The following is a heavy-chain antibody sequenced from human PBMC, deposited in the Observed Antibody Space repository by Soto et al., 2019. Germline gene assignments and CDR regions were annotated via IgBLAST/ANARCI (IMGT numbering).Heavy chain of an antibody. Sequence: QVQLVQSGAEVKKPGSSVKVSSKASGGTFSSYTISWVRQAPGQGLEWMGRIIPILGIANYAQKFQGRVTITADKSTSTAYMELSRLRSEDTAVYYCAPKLADSSGWTGGFDYWGQGTLVTVSS. V-gene: IGHV1-69*02. CDR1: GGTFSSYT. CDR3: APKLADSSGWTGGFDY. D-gene: IGHD6-19*01. J-gene: IGHJ4*02. CDR2: IIPILGIA.